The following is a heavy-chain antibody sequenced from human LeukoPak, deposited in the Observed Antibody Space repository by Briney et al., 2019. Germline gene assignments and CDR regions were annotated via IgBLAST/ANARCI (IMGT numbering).Heavy chain of an antibody. CDR2: ISSSSTHI. CDR3: ARAPYDILTGYSPYYFDS. CDR1: GFTLSSYN. Sequence: GGSLRLSCAASGFTLSSYNMNWVRQAPGMGLEWVSSISSSSTHIYYADSVKGRFTISRDNAKNSVYLQMNSLRAEDTAVYYCARAPYDILTGYSPYYFDSWGQGTLVSVSS. V-gene: IGHV3-21*06. J-gene: IGHJ4*02. D-gene: IGHD3-9*01.